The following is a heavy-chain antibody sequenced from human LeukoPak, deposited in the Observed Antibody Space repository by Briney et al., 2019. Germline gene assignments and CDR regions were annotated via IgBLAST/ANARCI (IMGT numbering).Heavy chain of an antibody. CDR2: IKQDGSEK. V-gene: IGHV3-7*01. D-gene: IGHD5-24*01. Sequence: GGSLRLSCAASGFTFSSYWMSWVRQAPGKGLEWVANIKQDGSEKYYVDSVKGRFTISRDNAKNSLYLQMNSLRAEDTAVYYCARDLFLEMATIMDYWGQGTLDTISS. CDR1: GFTFSSYW. CDR3: ARDLFLEMATIMDY. J-gene: IGHJ4*02.